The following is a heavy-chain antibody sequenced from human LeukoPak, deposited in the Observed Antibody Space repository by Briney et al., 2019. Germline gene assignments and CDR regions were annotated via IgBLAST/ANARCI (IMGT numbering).Heavy chain of an antibody. V-gene: IGHV3-9*03. CDR3: VKSGGYYYMDA. CDR2: MSWNSDII. J-gene: IGHJ6*03. D-gene: IGHD3-16*01. Sequence: PGRSLRLSCAASGFIFYEYAMHWVRQAPGKGLEWVSTMSWNSDIILYADSVKGRFTISRDNDKNSLYLEMNSLRPEDMALYYCVKSGGYYYMDAWGKGTTVIVSS. CDR1: GFIFYEYA.